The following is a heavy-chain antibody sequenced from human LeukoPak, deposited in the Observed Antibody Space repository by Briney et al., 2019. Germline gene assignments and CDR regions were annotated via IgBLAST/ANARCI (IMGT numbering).Heavy chain of an antibody. J-gene: IGHJ4*02. CDR3: ARVSTGYSSSWYIDY. D-gene: IGHD6-13*01. CDR1: GFTFSSYA. CDR2: ISYDGSNK. V-gene: IGHV3-30-3*01. Sequence: PGGSLRLSCAASGFTFSSYAMHWVRQAPGKGLEWVAVISYDGSNKYYADSVKGRFTISRDNSKNTLYLQMNSLRAEDTAVYYCARVSTGYSSSWYIDYWGQGTLVTVSS.